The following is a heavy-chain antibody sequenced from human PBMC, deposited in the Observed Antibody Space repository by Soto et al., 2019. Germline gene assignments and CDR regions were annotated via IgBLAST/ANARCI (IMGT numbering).Heavy chain of an antibody. D-gene: IGHD6-13*01. V-gene: IGHV3-74*01. CDR1: GFTFSSYW. Sequence: EVQLVESGGGLVQPGGSLRLSCAASGFTFSSYWMHWVRQAPGKGLVWVSRINSDGSSTSYADSVKGRFTISRDNAKNTMYLQMNSLRAEDTAAYYCARDSSRWYYAFDYWGQGTLVTVSS. CDR3: ARDSSRWYYAFDY. J-gene: IGHJ4*02. CDR2: INSDGSST.